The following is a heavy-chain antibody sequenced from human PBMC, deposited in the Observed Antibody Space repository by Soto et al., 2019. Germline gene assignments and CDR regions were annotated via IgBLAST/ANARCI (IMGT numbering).Heavy chain of an antibody. Sequence: PSETLSLTCAVSGGSISSSNWWSWVRQPPGKGLEWIGEIYHSGSTNYNPSLKSRVTISVDKSKNQFSLKLSSVTAADTAVYYCARDLPPAYCGGDCYINWFDPWGQGTLVTVS. V-gene: IGHV4-4*02. D-gene: IGHD2-21*02. CDR1: GGSISSSNW. CDR3: ARDLPPAYCGGDCYINWFDP. CDR2: IYHSGST. J-gene: IGHJ5*02.